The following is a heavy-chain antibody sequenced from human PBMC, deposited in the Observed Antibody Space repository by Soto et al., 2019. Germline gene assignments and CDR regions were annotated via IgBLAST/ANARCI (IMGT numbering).Heavy chain of an antibody. V-gene: IGHV4-30-4*01. CDR1: GGSISSGDYY. D-gene: IGHD2-15*01. J-gene: IGHJ2*01. Sequence: QVQLQESGPGLVKPSQTLSLTCTVSGGSISSGDYYWSWIRQPPGKGLEWFGYIYYSGSTYYNPCRMSRVTISVDTTKNQYSLKMSSVTAADTALYYGARELPVVAPLLSLVLRPRYFDLWCRGTLLTVSS. CDR3: ARELPVVAPLLSLVLRPRYFDL. CDR2: IYYSGST.